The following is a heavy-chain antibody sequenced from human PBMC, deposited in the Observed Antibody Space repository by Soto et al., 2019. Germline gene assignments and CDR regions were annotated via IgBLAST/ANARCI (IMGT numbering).Heavy chain of an antibody. V-gene: IGHV4-39*01. Sequence: SETLSLTCTVSCGSIRSSSYYWGWIPHPPGKGLEWLGSLYYSGSTYYNPSLKSRVTISVDTSKNQFYMKMSSVTDAHTAVYYCARVSKPKWLLLAYYYGMDVWGQGTTVT. D-gene: IGHD3-22*01. CDR3: ARVSKPKWLLLAYYYGMDV. J-gene: IGHJ6*02. CDR1: CGSIRSSSYY. CDR2: LYYSGST.